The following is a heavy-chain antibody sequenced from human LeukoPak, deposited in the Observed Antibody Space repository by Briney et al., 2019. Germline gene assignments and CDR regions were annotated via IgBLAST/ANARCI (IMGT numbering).Heavy chain of an antibody. CDR3: ARGGVGLVIIPGWEYDYYGMDV. J-gene: IGHJ6*02. V-gene: IGHV3-21*01. CDR1: GFTLSTYS. CDR2: ISSSASYM. Sequence: PGGSLRLSCAASGFTLSTYSMNWVRRAPGKRLEWVSSISSSASYMYYADSVKGRFTISRDNAKNSLYLQMNSLRAEDTAVYYCARGGVGLVIIPGWEYDYYGMDVWGQGTTVTVSS. D-gene: IGHD3/OR15-3a*01.